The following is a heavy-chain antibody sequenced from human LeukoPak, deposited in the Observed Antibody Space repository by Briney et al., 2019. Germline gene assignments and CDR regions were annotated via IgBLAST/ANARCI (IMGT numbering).Heavy chain of an antibody. V-gene: IGHV4-59*08. J-gene: IGHJ4*02. D-gene: IGHD1-14*01. CDR1: GGSVSSYY. Sequence: PSETLSLTCRASGGSVSSYYWSWIRQSPGKGLEWIGYIHNSGRTNYNPSLKSRVTGFVDTSKNQVSLRLSSVTAADTAVYYCARHGTISSESYFDYWGQGALVTVSS. CDR2: IHNSGRT. CDR3: ARHGTISSESYFDY.